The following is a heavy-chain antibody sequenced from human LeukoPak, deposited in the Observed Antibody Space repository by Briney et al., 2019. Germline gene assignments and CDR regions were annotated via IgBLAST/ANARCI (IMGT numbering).Heavy chain of an antibody. CDR2: IYPGNSDT. CDR1: GYSFGSCW. Sequence: GESLKISCKASGYSFGSCWIAWVRQMPGKGLEWMAFIYPGNSDTRYSPSFQGQVTISADKSISTAYLQWSSLKASDTAIYYCARLGYCSSRSCYYGMDVWGQGTTVTVSS. V-gene: IGHV5-51*01. D-gene: IGHD2-2*01. CDR3: ARLGYCSSRSCYYGMDV. J-gene: IGHJ6*02.